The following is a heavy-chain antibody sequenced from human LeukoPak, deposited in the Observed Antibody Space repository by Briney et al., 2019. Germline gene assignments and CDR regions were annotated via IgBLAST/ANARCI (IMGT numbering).Heavy chain of an antibody. CDR2: TYYSGST. J-gene: IGHJ4*02. D-gene: IGHD2-2*01. V-gene: IGHV4-59*01. CDR3: AREPIYCSTTSCNYYFDC. Sequence: SETLSLTCTVSGGSISSYYWSWIRQPPGKGLEWMGYTYYSGSTNYNPSLKSRVTISVDTSKNQFSLKLSSVTAADTAVYYCAREPIYCSTTSCNYYFDCWGQGTLVTVSS. CDR1: GGSISSYY.